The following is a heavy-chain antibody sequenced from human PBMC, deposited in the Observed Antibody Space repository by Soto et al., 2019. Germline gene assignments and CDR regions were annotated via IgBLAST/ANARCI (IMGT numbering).Heavy chain of an antibody. V-gene: IGHV4-34*01. Sequence: PSETLSLTCAVYGGSFSGYYWSWIRQPPGKGLEWIGSIYYSGSTYYNPSLKSRVTISVDTSKNQFSLKLSSVTAADTAVYYCARHISDLDVWGQGTTVTVSS. CDR3: ARHISDLDV. CDR2: IYYSGST. CDR1: GGSFSGYY. J-gene: IGHJ6*02. D-gene: IGHD2-21*01.